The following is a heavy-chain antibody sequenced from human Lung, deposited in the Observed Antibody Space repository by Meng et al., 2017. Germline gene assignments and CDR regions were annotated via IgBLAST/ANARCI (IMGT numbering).Heavy chain of an antibody. D-gene: IGHD4-17*01. CDR1: GYPFTQDA. Sequence: QVQLVQSGAEVKKPGASVKVSCRTYGYPFTQDAVHWVRQAPGQRLEWMGWMYTNNGNTKSSQKFQGRVTMTRDTSASTAYMELSSLRSEDTAVYYCARGDYGDWPDPWGQGTLVTVSS. CDR2: MYTNNGNT. V-gene: IGHV1-3*04. CDR3: ARGDYGDWPDP. J-gene: IGHJ5*02.